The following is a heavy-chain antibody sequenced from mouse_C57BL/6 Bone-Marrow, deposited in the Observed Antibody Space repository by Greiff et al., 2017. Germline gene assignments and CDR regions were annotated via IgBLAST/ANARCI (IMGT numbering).Heavy chain of an antibody. V-gene: IGHV1-69*01. CDR3: ARGDYYYGCSSFAY. Sequence: QVQLQQPGAELVMPGASVKLSCKASGYTFTSYWMHWVKQRPGQGLEWIGEIDPSDSYTNYNQQFEGKSTLTVDKSSSTAYMQLSSLTSEDSAVYYCARGDYYYGCSSFAYWGQGTLVTVSA. J-gene: IGHJ3*01. D-gene: IGHD1-1*01. CDR2: IDPSDSYT. CDR1: GYTFTSYW.